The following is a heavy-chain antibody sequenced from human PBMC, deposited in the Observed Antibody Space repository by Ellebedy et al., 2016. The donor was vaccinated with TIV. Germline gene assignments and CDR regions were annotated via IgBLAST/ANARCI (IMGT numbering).Heavy chain of an antibody. J-gene: IGHJ6*02. D-gene: IGHD2-15*01. V-gene: IGHV3-48*02. CDR1: GFTFNSYS. CDR3: ARCRAAAYYYGLDV. CDR2: ISGSSLSI. Sequence: GESLKISXAASGFTFNSYSMNWVRQAPGKGLEWVSYISGSSLSIYYADSVKGRFTISRDNAKNSLYLQMHSLRDEDTAFYYCARCRAAAYYYGLDVWGQGTTVTVSS.